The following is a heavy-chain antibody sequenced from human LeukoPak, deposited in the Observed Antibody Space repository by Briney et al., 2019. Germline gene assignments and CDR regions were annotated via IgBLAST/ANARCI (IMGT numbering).Heavy chain of an antibody. CDR2: IYSGGST. Sequence: GGSLRLSCAASGFTVSNFYMTWVRQAPGKGLEWVSVIYSGGSTYYADSVKGRLTISRDNSKNTLSLQMSSLRAEDTAVYYCARVALYALDIWGQGTMVTVSS. CDR3: ARVALYALDI. V-gene: IGHV3-53*01. J-gene: IGHJ3*02. CDR1: GFTVSNFY. D-gene: IGHD2-8*01.